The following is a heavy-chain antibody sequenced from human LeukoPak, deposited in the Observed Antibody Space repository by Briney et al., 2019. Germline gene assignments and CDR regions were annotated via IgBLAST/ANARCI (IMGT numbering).Heavy chain of an antibody. Sequence: GGSLRLSCAASGFTFSSHLMHWVRQAPGKGLVWVSRISSDGTYTNYADSVRGRFTISRDNAKNSLYLQMNSLRAEDTAVYYCARDPYGDYYHWGQGTLVTVSS. CDR1: GFTFSSHL. CDR3: ARDPYGDYYH. J-gene: IGHJ4*02. D-gene: IGHD4-17*01. V-gene: IGHV3-74*01. CDR2: ISSDGTYT.